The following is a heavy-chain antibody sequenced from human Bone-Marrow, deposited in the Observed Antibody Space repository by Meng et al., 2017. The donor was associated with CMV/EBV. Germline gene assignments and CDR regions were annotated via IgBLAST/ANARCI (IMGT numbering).Heavy chain of an antibody. CDR1: GFIVSSDN. CDR3: ARVIAPYGMDV. CDR2: IYSGGST. J-gene: IGHJ6*02. D-gene: IGHD2-21*01. Sequence: GEPLKISCAASGFIVSSDNMNWVRQSPGKGLEWVSIIYSGGSTYYADSVKGRFTISTDNSKNTLYLQMNSLRAEDTAVYYCARVIAPYGMDVWGQGTTVTVSS. V-gene: IGHV3-53*01.